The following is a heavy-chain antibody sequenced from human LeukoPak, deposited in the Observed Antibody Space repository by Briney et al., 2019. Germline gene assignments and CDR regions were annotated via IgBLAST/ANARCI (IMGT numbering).Heavy chain of an antibody. CDR3: ARTITMTYYDILTGHYRYFDY. CDR2: IYYSGST. CDR1: GGSISSSSYY. Sequence: SETLSLTCTVSGGSISSSSYYWGWIRQPPGKGLEWIGSIYYSGSTYYNPSLKSRVTISVDTSKNQFSLKLSSVTAADTAVYYCARTITMTYYDILTGHYRYFDYWGQGTLVTVSS. D-gene: IGHD3-9*01. V-gene: IGHV4-39*07. J-gene: IGHJ4*02.